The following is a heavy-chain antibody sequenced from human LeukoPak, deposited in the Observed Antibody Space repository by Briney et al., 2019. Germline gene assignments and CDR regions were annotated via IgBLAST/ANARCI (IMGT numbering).Heavy chain of an antibody. J-gene: IGHJ4*02. CDR1: GFTFSSFA. V-gene: IGHV3-23*01. Sequence: PGGSLRLSCAASGFTFSSFAMSWVRAAPGKGLEWVSGISGSGGSTYYADSVKGRFTISRDNSKTSLYLQMNSLRDEDTAVYYCAKDKGSGTYPPYWGQGALLTVSS. D-gene: IGHD1-26*01. CDR2: ISGSGGST. CDR3: AKDKGSGTYPPY.